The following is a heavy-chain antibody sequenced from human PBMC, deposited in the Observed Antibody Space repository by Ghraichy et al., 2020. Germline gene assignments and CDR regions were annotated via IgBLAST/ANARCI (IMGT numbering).Heavy chain of an antibody. J-gene: IGHJ2*01. D-gene: IGHD3-22*01. V-gene: IGHV4-59*01. CDR1: GGSLTSYH. Sequence: SETLSLTCTVSGGSLTSYHWSWIRQPPGQGLEWIGYIHSSGSTDYNTALKRRGDISVDTSKNQFSLKLSSGTAADAAVYYCARGGYYESNGYSYWYFDLWGRGTLVTVSS. CDR3: ARGGYYESNGYSYWYFDL. CDR2: IHSSGST.